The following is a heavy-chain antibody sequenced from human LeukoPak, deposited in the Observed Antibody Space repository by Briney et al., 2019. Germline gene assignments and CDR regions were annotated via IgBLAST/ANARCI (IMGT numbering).Heavy chain of an antibody. CDR3: ARVRGYKWLAFDY. D-gene: IGHD5-24*01. V-gene: IGHV1-2*02. CDR1: GYTFTGYY. CDR2: INPNSGGT. Sequence: ASVKVSCKASGYTFTGYYMHWVRQAPGQGLEWMGWINPNSGGTNYAQKFQGRVTMTRDTSISTAYMELSRLRSDDTAVYYCARVRGYKWLAFDYWGQGTLVTASS. J-gene: IGHJ4*02.